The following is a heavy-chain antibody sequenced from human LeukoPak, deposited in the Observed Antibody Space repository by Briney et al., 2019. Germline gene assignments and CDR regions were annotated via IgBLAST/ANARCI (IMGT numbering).Heavy chain of an antibody. Sequence: GGSLRLSCVASGFTFSNYWMSWVRQAPGKGLEWVANIKEDGSEKCYVDSVKGRFTISRDNAKNSLYLQMNSLRAEDTAVYYCARDNVRGSSQGSWFDPWGQGTLVAVSS. CDR1: GFTFSNYW. CDR2: IKEDGSEK. J-gene: IGHJ5*02. V-gene: IGHV3-7*01. D-gene: IGHD1-26*01. CDR3: ARDNVRGSSQGSWFDP.